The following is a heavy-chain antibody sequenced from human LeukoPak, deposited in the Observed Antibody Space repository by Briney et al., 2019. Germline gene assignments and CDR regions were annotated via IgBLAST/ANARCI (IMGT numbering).Heavy chain of an antibody. Sequence: GASVKVSCKASGGTFTSYAISWVRQAPGQGLEWMGGIIPIFGTANYAQKFQGRVTITADESTSTAYMELSSLRSEDTAVYYCARDSSSWYYYYYMDVWGKGTTVTVSS. CDR3: ARDSSSWYYYYYMDV. CDR2: IIPIFGTA. CDR1: GGTFTSYA. J-gene: IGHJ6*03. V-gene: IGHV1-69*13. D-gene: IGHD6-13*01.